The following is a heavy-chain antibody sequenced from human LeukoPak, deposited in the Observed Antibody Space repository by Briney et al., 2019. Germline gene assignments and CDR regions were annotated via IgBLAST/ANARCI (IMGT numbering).Heavy chain of an antibody. D-gene: IGHD2-15*01. CDR2: ISDRGGST. CDR1: GITLSNYG. Sequence: PGGSLRLSCVVSGITLSNYGMSWGRQAPGKGLEWVAGISDRGGSTNYADSVKGRFTISRDNPKNTMYLQMNSLRSEDTAVYFCAKRGVVIRAVLVVGFHKEAYYFDSWGQGALVTVSS. J-gene: IGHJ4*02. V-gene: IGHV3-23*01. CDR3: AKRGVVIRAVLVVGFHKEAYYFDS.